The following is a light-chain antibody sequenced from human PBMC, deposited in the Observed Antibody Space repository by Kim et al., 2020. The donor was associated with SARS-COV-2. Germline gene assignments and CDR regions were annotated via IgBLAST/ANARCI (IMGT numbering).Light chain of an antibody. Sequence: VFPRQTASITCSVDKLGDNYVSWCQRKSGQSPVLVIYQDNMRHSEIPERFAASHSGNTATLAISGTQAMYEADYDSQAWDSSTYVFGPETKVTVL. J-gene: IGLJ1*01. CDR1: KLGDNY. CDR3: QAWDSSTYV. V-gene: IGLV3-1*01. CDR2: QDN.